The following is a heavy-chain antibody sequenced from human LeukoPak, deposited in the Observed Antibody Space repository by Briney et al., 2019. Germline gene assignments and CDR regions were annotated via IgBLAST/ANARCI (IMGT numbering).Heavy chain of an antibody. J-gene: IGHJ4*02. D-gene: IGHD3-10*01. CDR2: INSDGSSR. CDR1: GFTFRNYW. V-gene: IGHV3-74*01. Sequence: GGSLRLSCAASGFTFRNYWMHWVRQAPGKGLVWVSRINSDGSSRNYADSVKGRFTTSRDNAKNTVFLQMNSLRVDDTAVYYCVRDLREADHWGLGTLVTVSS. CDR3: VRDLREADH.